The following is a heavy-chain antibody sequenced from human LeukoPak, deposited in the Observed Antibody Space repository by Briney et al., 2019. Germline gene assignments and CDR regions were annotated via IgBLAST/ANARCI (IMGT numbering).Heavy chain of an antibody. J-gene: IGHJ3*02. D-gene: IGHD2-15*01. CDR1: GFTFSSYW. CDR2: IKQDGSEK. CDR3: ARDDPYDSDAFDI. Sequence: HSGGSLRLSCAASGFTFSSYWMSWVRQAPGKGLEWVANIKQDGSEKYYVDSVKGRFTISRDNAKSSLYLQMNSLRAEDTAVYYCARDDPYDSDAFDIWGQGTMVTVSS. V-gene: IGHV3-7*01.